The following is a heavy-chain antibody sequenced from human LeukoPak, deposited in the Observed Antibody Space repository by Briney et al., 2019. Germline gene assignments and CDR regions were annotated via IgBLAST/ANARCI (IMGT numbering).Heavy chain of an antibody. Sequence: KFQGRVTITRDTSASTAYMELSSLRSEDTAVYYCAREYSSSWYTYYYYGIDVWGQGTTVTVSS. J-gene: IGHJ6*02. CDR3: AREYSSSWYTYYYYGIDV. D-gene: IGHD6-13*01. V-gene: IGHV1-3*01.